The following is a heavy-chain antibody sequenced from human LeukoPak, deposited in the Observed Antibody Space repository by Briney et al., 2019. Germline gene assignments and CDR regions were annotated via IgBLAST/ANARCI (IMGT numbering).Heavy chain of an antibody. Sequence: GGSLRLSCAASGFTFSGNWMSWVGKAQGKGWEGVANIKQDGSEKYYVDSVKGRFTISRDNAKNSLYLQMNSLRAEDTAVYYCARDEEMAPNDYWGQGTLVTVSS. CDR1: GFTFSGNW. CDR3: ARDEEMAPNDY. D-gene: IGHD5-24*01. CDR2: IKQDGSEK. J-gene: IGHJ4*02. V-gene: IGHV3-7*01.